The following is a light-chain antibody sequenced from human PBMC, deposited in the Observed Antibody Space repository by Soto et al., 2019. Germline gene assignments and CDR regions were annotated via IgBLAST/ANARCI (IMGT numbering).Light chain of an antibody. CDR2: KAS. CDR3: QQYHSDSLRT. V-gene: IGKV1-5*03. CDR1: QTISSW. J-gene: IGKJ1*01. Sequence: DIPMTQSPSTLSGSVGDRVTITCRASQTISSWLAWYQQKPGKAPKLLIYKASTLKSGVPSRFSGSGSGTEFTLTISSLQPDDFATYYCQQYHSDSLRTFGQGTKVEIK.